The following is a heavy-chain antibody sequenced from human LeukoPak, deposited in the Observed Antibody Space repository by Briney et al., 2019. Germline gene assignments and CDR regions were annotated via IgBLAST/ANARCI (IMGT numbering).Heavy chain of an antibody. CDR1: GFTFSSYE. V-gene: IGHV3-48*03. Sequence: PGGSLRLSCAASGFTFSSYEMNWVRQPPGKGLEWLSYIIGSGSTTQYADSVRDRFTISRDNDKNAVYLQMNSLRADDTAIYYCVRDRGGAYSGDNLFDPWGQGTLVTVSS. CDR2: IIGSGSTT. D-gene: IGHD2-21*01. J-gene: IGHJ5*02. CDR3: VRDRGGAYSGDNLFDP.